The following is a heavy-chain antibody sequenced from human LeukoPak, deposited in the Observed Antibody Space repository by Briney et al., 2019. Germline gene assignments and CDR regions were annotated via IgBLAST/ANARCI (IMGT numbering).Heavy chain of an antibody. CDR1: GGSISSSSYY. V-gene: IGHV4-61*01. Sequence: SETLSLTCTVSGGSISSSSYYWSWIRQPPGKGLEWIGYIYYSGSTNYNPSLKSRVTISVDTSKNQFSLKLSSVTAADTAVYYCARAEGGSGYYYLNYYYYMDVWGKGTTVTVSS. J-gene: IGHJ6*03. D-gene: IGHD3-22*01. CDR3: ARAEGGSGYYYLNYYYYMDV. CDR2: IYYSGST.